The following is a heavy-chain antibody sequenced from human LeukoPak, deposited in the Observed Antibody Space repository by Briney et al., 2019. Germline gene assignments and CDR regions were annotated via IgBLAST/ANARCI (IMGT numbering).Heavy chain of an antibody. J-gene: IGHJ4*02. D-gene: IGHD6-13*01. V-gene: IGHV3-7*03. CDR1: GFTFSGHS. CDR2: INRDGSES. Sequence: GGSLRLSCAASGFTFSGHSMTWVRQAPGKGLEWVANINRDGSESFYVDFVKGRFTISRDNADNSMYLQMNSLRAEDAAVYYCGRVIAGAIDYWGQGTLVTVSS. CDR3: GRVIAGAIDY.